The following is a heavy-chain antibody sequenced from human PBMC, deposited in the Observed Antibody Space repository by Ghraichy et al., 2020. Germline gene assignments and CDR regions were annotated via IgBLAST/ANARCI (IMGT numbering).Heavy chain of an antibody. CDR3: AKDEGSNTWSGTFDF. V-gene: IGHV3-23*01. CDR1: GFTFSSYA. CDR2: ISGSGAST. D-gene: IGHD6-13*01. J-gene: IGHJ4*02. Sequence: LSLTCAASGFTFSSYAMTWVRQAPGKGLEWVSSISGSGASTSYADSVKGRFTISRDNSKNTLYLQMNSLRAEDTAVYHCAKDEGSNTWSGTFDFWGQGTLATVSS.